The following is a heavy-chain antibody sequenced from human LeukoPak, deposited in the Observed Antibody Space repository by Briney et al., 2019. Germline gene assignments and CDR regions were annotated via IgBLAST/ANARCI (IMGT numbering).Heavy chain of an antibody. CDR1: GFTLSSDY. J-gene: IGHJ3*02. CDR3: ARDRPDSWHAFDI. D-gene: IGHD3-22*01. V-gene: IGHV3-21*01. CDR2: ISSSSSYI. Sequence: PGGSLRLSCAASGFTLSSDYMGWVRQAPEKGLEWVSSISSSSSYIYYADSVKGRFTISRDNAKNSLYLQMNSLRAEDTAVYYCARDRPDSWHAFDIWGQGTMVTVSS.